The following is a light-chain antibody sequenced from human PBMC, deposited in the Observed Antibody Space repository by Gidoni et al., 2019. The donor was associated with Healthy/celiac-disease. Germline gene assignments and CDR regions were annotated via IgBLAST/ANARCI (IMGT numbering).Light chain of an antibody. V-gene: IGKV3-11*01. J-gene: IGKJ1*01. CDR3: QQRSNWAWT. Sequence: EIVLTQSPATLSLSPGERATLSCRASQCVSSYLAWYQQKPGQAPRLLIYDASNRATCIPARFSGSGSGTDFTITISSLEPEDFAVYYCQQRSNWAWTFGQGTKVEIK. CDR1: QCVSSY. CDR2: DAS.